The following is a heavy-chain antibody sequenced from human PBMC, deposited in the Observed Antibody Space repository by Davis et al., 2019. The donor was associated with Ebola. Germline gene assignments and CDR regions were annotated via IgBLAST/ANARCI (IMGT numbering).Heavy chain of an antibody. D-gene: IGHD4-17*01. CDR2: IYHSGST. CDR3: ARGNYGDYIVLYYYNMDV. V-gene: IGHV4-4*02. CDR1: GDSISSSNW. Sequence: MPSETLSLTCAVSGDSISSSNWWSWVRQPPGKGLEWIGEIYHSGSTNYNPSLKSRVTMSVDTSKNQFSLKLSSVTAADTAVYYCARGNYGDYIVLYYYNMDVWGQGTTVTVSS. J-gene: IGHJ6*02.